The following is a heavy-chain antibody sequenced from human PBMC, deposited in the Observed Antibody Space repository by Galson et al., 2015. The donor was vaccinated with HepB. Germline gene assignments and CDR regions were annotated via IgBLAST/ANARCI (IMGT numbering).Heavy chain of an antibody. V-gene: IGHV1-24*01. CDR2: FDPEEGEN. D-gene: IGHD3-22*01. CDR3: ATYDSRDSTGYYYYVDV. J-gene: IGHJ6*03. Sequence: SVKVSCKVSGYTLTELSIYWVRQPPGKGLEWMGGFDPEEGENIYAQKFQGRVTMTEDTSTDTAYMELSSLRSEDTAVYYCATYDSRDSTGYYYYVDVWGKGTTVTVSS. CDR1: GYTLTELS.